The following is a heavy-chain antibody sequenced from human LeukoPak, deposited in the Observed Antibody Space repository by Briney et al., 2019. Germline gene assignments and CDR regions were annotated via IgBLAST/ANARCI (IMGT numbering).Heavy chain of an antibody. CDR3: AGGYSSGWYPPFYYYYGMDV. CDR2: IYYIGST. Sequence: PSETLSLTCTVSGGSISSYYWSWIRQPPGKGREWIGYIYYIGSTNYNPSLKSRVTISVDTSKNQFSLKLSSVTAADTAVYYCAGGYSSGWYPPFYYYYGMDVWGQGTTVTVSS. V-gene: IGHV4-59*01. J-gene: IGHJ6*02. D-gene: IGHD6-19*01. CDR1: GGSISSYY.